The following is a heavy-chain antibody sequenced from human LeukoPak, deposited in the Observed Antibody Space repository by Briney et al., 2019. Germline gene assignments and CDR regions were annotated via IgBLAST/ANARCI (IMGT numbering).Heavy chain of an antibody. CDR3: ARGPKYCSSTSCYVTGGDWFDP. J-gene: IGHJ5*02. CDR1: GYTLTSYG. CDR2: ISAYNGNT. Sequence: GASVKVSCKASGYTLTSYGISWVRQAPGQGLEWMGWISAYNGNTNYAQKLQGRVTMTTDTSTSTAYMELRSLRSDDTAVYYCARGPKYCSSTSCYVTGGDWFDPWGQGTLVTVSS. V-gene: IGHV1-18*01. D-gene: IGHD2-2*01.